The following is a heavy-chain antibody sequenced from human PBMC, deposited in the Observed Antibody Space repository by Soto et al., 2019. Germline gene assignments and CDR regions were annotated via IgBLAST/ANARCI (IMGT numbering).Heavy chain of an antibody. CDR3: AKARGFGIVASYVYGMDV. Sequence: VGSLRLSCAASGFTFSSYGMHWVRQAPGKGLEWVAVISYDGSNKYYADSVKGRFTISRDNSKNTLYLQMNSLRAEDTAVYYCAKARGFGIVASYVYGMDVWGQGTTVTVSS. CDR2: ISYDGSNK. V-gene: IGHV3-30*18. CDR1: GFTFSSYG. D-gene: IGHD1-26*01. J-gene: IGHJ6*02.